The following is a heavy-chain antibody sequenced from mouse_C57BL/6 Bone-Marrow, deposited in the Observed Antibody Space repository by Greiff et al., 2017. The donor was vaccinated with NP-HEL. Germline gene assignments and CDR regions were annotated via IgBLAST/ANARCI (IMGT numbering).Heavy chain of an antibody. CDR1: GYTFTSYW. J-gene: IGHJ4*01. CDR3: ARLGLHYGSPYYAMDY. Sequence: VQLQQPGAELVKPGASVKMSCKASGYTFTSYWITWVKQRPGQGLEWIGDIYPGSGSTNYNEKFKSKATLTVDTSSSTAYMQLSSLTSEDSAVYYCARLGLHYGSPYYAMDYWGQGASVTVSS. V-gene: IGHV1-55*01. CDR2: IYPGSGST. D-gene: IGHD1-1*01.